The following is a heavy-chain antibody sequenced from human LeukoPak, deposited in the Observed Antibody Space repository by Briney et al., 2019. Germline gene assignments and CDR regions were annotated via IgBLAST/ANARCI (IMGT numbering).Heavy chain of an antibody. V-gene: IGHV3-21*01. CDR1: GFTFSSYS. Sequence: GGSLRLSCAASGFTFSSYSMNWVRQAPGKGLEWVSSISSSSSYIYYADSVKGRLTISRDNAKNSLYLQMNSLRAEDTAVYYCARDVVVPAARVEYFQHWGQGTLVTVSS. J-gene: IGHJ1*01. D-gene: IGHD2-2*01. CDR2: ISSSSSYI. CDR3: ARDVVVPAARVEYFQH.